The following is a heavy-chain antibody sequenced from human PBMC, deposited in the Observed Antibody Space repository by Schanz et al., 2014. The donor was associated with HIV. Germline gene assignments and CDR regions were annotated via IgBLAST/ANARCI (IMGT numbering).Heavy chain of an antibody. CDR3: ARSPDWAGTDAFEI. CDR1: GFTFNNLA. V-gene: IGHV3-33*01. Sequence: VQLVESGGGLVQPGGSLSLSCAASGFTFNNLAMHWVRQAPGRGWRGGPVIWYVGSYNNYAASVKGRFTISRDNPKNTLYLQMNSLRAEDTAIYYCARSPDWAGTDAFEIWGQGTMVTVSS. J-gene: IGHJ3*02. CDR2: IWYVGSYN. D-gene: IGHD6-19*01.